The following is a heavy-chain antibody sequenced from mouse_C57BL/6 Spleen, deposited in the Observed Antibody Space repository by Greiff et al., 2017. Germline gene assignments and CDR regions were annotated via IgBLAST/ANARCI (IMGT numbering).Heavy chain of an antibody. CDR1: GYTFTSYG. CDR3: ARKEGYDYDGAWFAY. D-gene: IGHD2-4*01. J-gene: IGHJ3*01. CDR2: IYPRSGNT. Sequence: VQVVESGAELARPGASVKLSCKASGYTFTSYGISWVKQRTGQGLEWIGEIYPRSGNTYYNEKFKGKATLTADKSSSTAYMELRSLTSEDSAVYFCARKEGYDYDGAWFAYWGQGTLVTVSA. V-gene: IGHV1-81*01.